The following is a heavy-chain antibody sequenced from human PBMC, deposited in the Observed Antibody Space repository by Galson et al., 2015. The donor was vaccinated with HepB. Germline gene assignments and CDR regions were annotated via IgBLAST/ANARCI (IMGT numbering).Heavy chain of an antibody. Sequence: SLRLSCAASGFTFSISAMSWVRQTPGKGPEWVSAISGSGDSTYYADSVKGRFTVSRDNSKNTLYLQMSSLRVEDAAIYYCAKGYSSFAYWGQGALVTVST. V-gene: IGHV3-23*01. J-gene: IGHJ4*02. CDR2: ISGSGDST. CDR3: AKGYSSFAY. CDR1: GFTFSISA. D-gene: IGHD1-1*01.